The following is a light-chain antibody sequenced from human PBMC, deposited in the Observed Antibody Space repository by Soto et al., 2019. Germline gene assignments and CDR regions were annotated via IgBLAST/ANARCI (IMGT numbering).Light chain of an antibody. CDR2: GAS. J-gene: IGKJ4*01. V-gene: IGKV3-20*01. CDR1: HSVRSD. CDR3: QQFSSYPLT. Sequence: DIQMTQSPCTLSSSPGGRATITCRASHSVRSDLAWYQQKPGQAPRLLIYGASTMATGIPARFIGGGSGTDFTLTISRLEPEDFAVYYCQQFSSYPLTFGGGTKVDIK.